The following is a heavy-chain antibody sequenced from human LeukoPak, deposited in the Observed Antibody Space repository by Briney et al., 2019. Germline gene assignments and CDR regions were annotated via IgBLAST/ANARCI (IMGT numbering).Heavy chain of an antibody. D-gene: IGHD6-19*01. J-gene: IGHJ5*02. V-gene: IGHV4-4*02. CDR3: ARKAVLDYNWFDP. CDR1: GGSISSSNW. Sequence: SGTLSLTCAVSGGSISSSNWWSWVRQPPGKGLEWIGEIYHSGSTNYNPSLKSRVTISVDKTKNQFSLKLSSVTAADTAVYYCARKAVLDYNWFDPWGQGALVTVSS. CDR2: IYHSGST.